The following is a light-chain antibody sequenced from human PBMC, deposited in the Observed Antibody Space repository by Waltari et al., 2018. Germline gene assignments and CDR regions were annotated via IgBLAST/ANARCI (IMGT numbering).Light chain of an antibody. J-gene: IGLJ2*01. CDR3: SSYTSIKTPYVV. CDR2: EVT. CDR1: TRAVGRYNY. V-gene: IGLV2-14*01. Sequence: QSALTQPASVSGSPGQSITISCPGSTRAVGRYNYVSWFQCHPGKAPELIIYEVTNRPSGVSDRFSGSKSGNTASLSISGLQPEDEADYYCSSYTSIKTPYVVFGGGTKVTVL.